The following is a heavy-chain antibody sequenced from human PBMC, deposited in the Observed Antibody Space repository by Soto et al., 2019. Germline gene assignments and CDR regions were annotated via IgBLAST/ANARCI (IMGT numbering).Heavy chain of an antibody. CDR3: ARVLEYCGGDCYSHFDY. CDR1: GDSVSSNSAA. V-gene: IGHV6-1*01. D-gene: IGHD2-21*02. Sequence: KQSQTLSLTCAISGDSVSSNSAAWNWIRQSPSRGLEWLGRTYYRSKWYNDYAVSVKSRITINPDTSKNQFSLQLNSVTPEDTAVYYCARVLEYCGGDCYSHFDYWGQGTLVTVSS. J-gene: IGHJ4*02. CDR2: TYYRSKWYN.